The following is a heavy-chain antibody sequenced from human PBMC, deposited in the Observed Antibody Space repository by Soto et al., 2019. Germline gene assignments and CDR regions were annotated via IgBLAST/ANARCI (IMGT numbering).Heavy chain of an antibody. J-gene: IGHJ4*02. Sequence: QLQLQESGPGLVKPSETLSLTCTVSGGSISSSSYYWGWIRQPPGKGLEWIGSIYYSGSTYYNPSLKSRVTISVDTSKNQFSLKLSSVTAADTAVYFCARKTTGWLTYFDYWGQGTLVTVSS. CDR3: ARKTTGWLTYFDY. CDR2: IYYSGST. V-gene: IGHV4-39*01. D-gene: IGHD6-19*01. CDR1: GGSISSSSYY.